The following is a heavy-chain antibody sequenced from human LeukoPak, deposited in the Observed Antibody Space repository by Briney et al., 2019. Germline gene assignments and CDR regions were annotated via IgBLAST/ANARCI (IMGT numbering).Heavy chain of an antibody. CDR3: AKDGKNYFDY. J-gene: IGHJ4*02. CDR2: ITWDGGST. Sequence: GGSLRLSCAASGFTFDDYSMHWVRQAPGRGLEWVSLITWDGGSTYYADSVKGRFTISRDNSKNSLYLQMNSLRADDTALYYCAKDGKNYFDYWGQGTLVTVSS. V-gene: IGHV3-43D*03. CDR1: GFTFDDYS.